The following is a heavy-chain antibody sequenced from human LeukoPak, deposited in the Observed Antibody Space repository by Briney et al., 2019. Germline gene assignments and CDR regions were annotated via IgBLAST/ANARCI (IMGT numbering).Heavy chain of an antibody. CDR3: ARGPYSSNWYDDY. CDR1: GFTLSSYE. V-gene: IGHV3-48*03. Sequence: PGGSLRLSCAASGFTLSSYEMNWVRLAPGKGLEWISYISRTGNSIYYADSVKGRFTISRDSAKNSLYLQMNSLRAEDTAVYYCARGPYSSNWYDDYWGQGTLVTVAS. J-gene: IGHJ4*02. D-gene: IGHD6-13*01. CDR2: ISRTGNSI.